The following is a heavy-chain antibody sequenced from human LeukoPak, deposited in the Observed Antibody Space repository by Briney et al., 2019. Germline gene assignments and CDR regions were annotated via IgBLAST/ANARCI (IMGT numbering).Heavy chain of an antibody. J-gene: IGHJ4*02. CDR2: IRYDGSNK. CDR1: GFTFSSYG. CDR3: TIIMDVWSGSHFDY. D-gene: IGHD3-3*01. Sequence: PGGSLRLSCAASGFTFSSYGMHWVRQAPGKGLEWVAFIRYDGSNKYYADSVKGRFTISRDNSKNTLYLQMNSLRAEDTAVYYCTIIMDVWSGSHFDYWGQGTLVTVSS. V-gene: IGHV3-30*02.